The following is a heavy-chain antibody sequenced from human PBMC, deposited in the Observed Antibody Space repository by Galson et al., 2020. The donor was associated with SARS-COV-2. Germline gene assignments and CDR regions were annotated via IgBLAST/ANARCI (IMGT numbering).Heavy chain of an antibody. D-gene: IGHD2-15*01. CDR1: GFSLTNGRMS. Sequence: KMSGPTLVKPTETLTLTCSVSGFSLTNGRMSLSWIRQPPGKALEWLAHIFSNDEKSYNTSLKNRLTISKDTSKSQVVLTMTNMDPVDTATYYWAHILDSSFHYHGMDVWGQGTTVTVSS. V-gene: IGHV2-26*01. CDR3: AHILDSSFHYHGMDV. CDR2: IFSNDEK. J-gene: IGHJ6*02.